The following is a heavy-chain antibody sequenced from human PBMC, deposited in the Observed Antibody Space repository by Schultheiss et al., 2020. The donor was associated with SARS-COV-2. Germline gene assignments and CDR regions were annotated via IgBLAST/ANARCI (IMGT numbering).Heavy chain of an antibody. CDR1: GGSISSSSYY. J-gene: IGHJ3*02. CDR2: IYSSGST. CDR3: ARVRGLIVPSDAFDI. D-gene: IGHD2/OR15-2a*01. Sequence: SETLSLTCTVSGGSISSSSYYWGWIRQPPGKGLEWIGSIYSSGSTYYNPSLKSRVTISVDTSKNQFSLKLSSVTAADTAVYYCARVRGLIVPSDAFDIWGQGTMVTVSS. V-gene: IGHV4-39*07.